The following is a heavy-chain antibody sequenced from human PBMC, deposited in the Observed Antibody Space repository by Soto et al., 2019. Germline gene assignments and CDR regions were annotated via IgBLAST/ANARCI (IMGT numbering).Heavy chain of an antibody. Sequence: SETLSLTCAVYGGSFSGYYWSWIRQPPGKGLEWIGEINHSGSTNYNPSLKSRVTISVDTSKNQFSLKLSSVTAADTAVYYCARCYGGFGENTDYWGQGTLVTVSS. CDR1: GGSFSGYY. D-gene: IGHD3-10*01. V-gene: IGHV4-34*01. CDR3: ARCYGGFGENTDY. J-gene: IGHJ4*02. CDR2: INHSGST.